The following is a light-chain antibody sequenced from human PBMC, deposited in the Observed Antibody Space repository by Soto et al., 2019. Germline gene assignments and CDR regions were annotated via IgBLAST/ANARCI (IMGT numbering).Light chain of an antibody. V-gene: IGKV3-15*01. CDR3: QQYDICPPYT. CDR1: QSVSSN. Sequence: EIVMTQSPATLSVSPGERATLSCRASQSVSSNLAWYQQKPGQAPRLLIYGASTRASGIPARFSGSGSGTEFTLTISSLQSEDFAIYYCQQYDICPPYTFGQGTKVEF. J-gene: IGKJ2*01. CDR2: GAS.